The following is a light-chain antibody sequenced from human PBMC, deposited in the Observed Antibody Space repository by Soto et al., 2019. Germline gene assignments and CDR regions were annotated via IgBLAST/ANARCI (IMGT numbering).Light chain of an antibody. Sequence: EIVLTQSPATLSLSPGHRATLSCRASQSVSGYLAWYQQKPGQAPRLLIYDASNRATGIPARFSGSGSGTDVPLTISCLEPEDFAVYYCQQRSNWPSTFRGGTKVEI. CDR3: QQRSNWPST. V-gene: IGKV3-11*01. CDR1: QSVSGY. CDR2: DAS. J-gene: IGKJ4*01.